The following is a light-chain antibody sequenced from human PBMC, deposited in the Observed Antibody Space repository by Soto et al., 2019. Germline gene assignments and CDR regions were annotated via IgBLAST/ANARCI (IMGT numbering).Light chain of an antibody. CDR2: GAS. V-gene: IGKV3-15*01. CDR3: QQYNNWPWT. J-gene: IGKJ1*01. Sequence: EKVMTQSPATLSVSPGERATLSCRASQSVSSDLAWYQQKPGQAPRLLIYGASTRATGIPARFSGSGSGTEFTLIISSLQSEDFAVYFCQQYNNWPWTFGQGTKVELK. CDR1: QSVSSD.